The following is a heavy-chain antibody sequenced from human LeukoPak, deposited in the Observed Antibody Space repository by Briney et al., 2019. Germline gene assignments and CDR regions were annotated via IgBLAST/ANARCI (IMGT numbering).Heavy chain of an antibody. V-gene: IGHV1-69*13. CDR2: IIPIFGTA. Sequence: ASVKVSCKASGGTFSSYAVSWVRQAPGQGLEWMGGIIPIFGTANYAQKFQGRVTITADGSTSTAYMELSSLRSEDTAVYYCARAEYSSSWYYFDYWGQGTLVTVSS. J-gene: IGHJ4*02. CDR3: ARAEYSSSWYYFDY. CDR1: GGTFSSYA. D-gene: IGHD6-13*01.